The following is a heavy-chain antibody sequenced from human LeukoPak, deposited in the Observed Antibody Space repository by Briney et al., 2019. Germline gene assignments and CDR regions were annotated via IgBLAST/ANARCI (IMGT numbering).Heavy chain of an antibody. CDR2: ISTYNGNT. V-gene: IGHV1-18*01. D-gene: IGHD6-19*01. Sequence: ASVKVSCKASGYTFINYGISWVRQAPGQGLEWMGWISTYNGNTNYAPELRGRVTMTTDTSTSTAYMELRSLRSDDTAVYYCAREGQQWLVHPFDSWGQGTLVTVSS. CDR3: AREGQQWLVHPFDS. J-gene: IGHJ4*02. CDR1: GYTFINYG.